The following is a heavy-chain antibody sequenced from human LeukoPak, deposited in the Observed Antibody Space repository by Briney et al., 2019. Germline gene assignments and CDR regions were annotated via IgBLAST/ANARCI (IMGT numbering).Heavy chain of an antibody. CDR2: ISSSGSTI. J-gene: IGHJ6*04. CDR3: AESGYSYGYGRMDV. Sequence: GGSLRLSCAASGFTFSSYEMNWVRQAPGKGLEWVSYISSSGSTIYYADSVKGRFTISRDNAKNSLYLQMNSLRAEDTAVYYCAESGYSYGYGRMDVWGKGTTVTVSS. V-gene: IGHV3-48*03. CDR1: GFTFSSYE. D-gene: IGHD5-18*01.